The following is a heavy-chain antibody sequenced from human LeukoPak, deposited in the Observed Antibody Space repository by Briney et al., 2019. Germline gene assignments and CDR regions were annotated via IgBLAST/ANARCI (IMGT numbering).Heavy chain of an antibody. V-gene: IGHV4-59*08. Sequence: PSETLSFTCSVSGGSITNYYWSWFRQPPGKGLEWIGYIYYTGSTTYNPSLKSRVTISVDTSTNQFSLKLNSVSAADTAVYYCARHAMYTSGWFDYWGQGTLVTVSS. CDR2: IYYTGST. D-gene: IGHD6-19*01. J-gene: IGHJ4*02. CDR1: GGSITNYY. CDR3: ARHAMYTSGWFDY.